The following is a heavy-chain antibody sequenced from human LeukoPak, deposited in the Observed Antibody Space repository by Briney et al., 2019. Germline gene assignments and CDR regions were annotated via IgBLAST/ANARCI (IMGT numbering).Heavy chain of an antibody. D-gene: IGHD5-18*01. V-gene: IGHV1-2*02. J-gene: IGHJ4*02. CDR2: INPNSGGT. CDR3: AREGVDTAMVTRVGYFDY. Sequence: ASVKVSCKASGHTFTGRYLHWVRQAPGQGLEWMGWINPNSGGTNSAQKFQGRVTITADESTSTAYMELSSLRSEDTAVYYCAREGVDTAMVTRVGYFDYWGQGTLVTVSS. CDR1: GHTFTGRY.